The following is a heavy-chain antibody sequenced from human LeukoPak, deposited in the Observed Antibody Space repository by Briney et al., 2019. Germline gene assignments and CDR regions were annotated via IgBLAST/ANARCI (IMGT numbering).Heavy chain of an antibody. CDR1: GGTFSSYA. Sequence: SVKVSCKASGGTFSSYAISWVRQAPGQGLEWVGGIIPIFGTANYAQKFQGRVTITTDESTSTAYMELSSLRSEDTAVYYCARDRGFGELSHSIWGQGTLVTVST. D-gene: IGHD3-10*01. J-gene: IGHJ4*02. CDR3: ARDRGFGELSHSI. CDR2: IIPIFGTA. V-gene: IGHV1-69*05.